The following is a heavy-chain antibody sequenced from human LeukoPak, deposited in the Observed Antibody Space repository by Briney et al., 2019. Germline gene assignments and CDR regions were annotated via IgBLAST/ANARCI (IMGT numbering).Heavy chain of an antibody. CDR2: ISYDGSNK. D-gene: IGHD5-18*01. J-gene: IGHJ3*02. V-gene: IGHV3-30*03. Sequence: GGSLRLSCAASGFTFSSYGMHWVRQAPGKGLEWVAVISYDGSNKYYADSVKGRFTISRDNAKNSLYLQMNSLRAEDTAVYYCARGYSYGQGAFDIWGQGTMVTVSS. CDR1: GFTFSSYG. CDR3: ARGYSYGQGAFDI.